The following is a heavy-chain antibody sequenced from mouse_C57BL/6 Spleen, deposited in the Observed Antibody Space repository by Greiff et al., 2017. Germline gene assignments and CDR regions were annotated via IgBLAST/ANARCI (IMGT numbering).Heavy chain of an antibody. CDR3: AKKDYDPNWYFDV. V-gene: IGHV1-50*01. Sequence: QVQLQQPGAELVKPGASVKLSCKASGYTFTSYWMQCVKQRPGQGLEWIGEIDPSDSYTNYNQKFKGKATLTVDTSSSTAYMQLSSLTSEDSAVYYCAKKDYDPNWYFDVWGTGTTVTVSS. D-gene: IGHD2-4*01. J-gene: IGHJ1*03. CDR2: IDPSDSYT. CDR1: GYTFTSYW.